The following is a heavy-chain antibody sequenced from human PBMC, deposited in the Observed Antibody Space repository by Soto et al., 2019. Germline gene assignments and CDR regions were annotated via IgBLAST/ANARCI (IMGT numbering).Heavy chain of an antibody. CDR3: AKVSGVRYCSGGSCYGAFDI. CDR1: GFNISSYA. CDR2: ISGSGGST. D-gene: IGHD2-15*01. J-gene: IGHJ3*02. V-gene: IGHV3-23*01. Sequence: GGSMRVSCAAAGFNISSYARSWVSKAPGKGLEWVSAISGSGGSTYYADSVKGRFTISRDNSKNTLYLQMNSLRAEDTAVYYCAKVSGVRYCSGGSCYGAFDIWGQGTMVTVSS.